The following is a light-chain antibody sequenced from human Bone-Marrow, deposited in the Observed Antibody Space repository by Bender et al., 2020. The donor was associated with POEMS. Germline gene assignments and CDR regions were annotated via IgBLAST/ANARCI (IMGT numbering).Light chain of an antibody. V-gene: IGLV3-21*04. J-gene: IGLJ3*02. CDR2: EDV. CDR3: QVWDISRDRPV. CDR1: NIGSKS. Sequence: SYVVTQPPSMSLAPGKTAMIPCGGDNIGSKSVQWYQQKPGQAPVLVIYEDVDRPSEIPARFSGSISGNTATLTITGVEAGDEADYYCQVWDISRDRPVFGGGTKLTVL.